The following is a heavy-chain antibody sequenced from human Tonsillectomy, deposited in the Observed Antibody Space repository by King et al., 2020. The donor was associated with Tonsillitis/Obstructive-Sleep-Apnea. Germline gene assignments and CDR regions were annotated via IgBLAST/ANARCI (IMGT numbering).Heavy chain of an antibody. J-gene: IGHJ4*02. CDR2: IFGDDNK. CDR1: GFSLTTSRVG. V-gene: IGHV2-5*02. CDR3: AHHHYNFWSEW. Sequence: ITLKESGPTLVKRTQTLTLTCTFSGFSLTTSRVGVGWIRQPPGKALEWLALIFGDDNKRYSPALKSRLTITKDTSKNQVVLRMTNMDPVDTATYYCAHHHYNFWSEWWSQGTLVTVSS. D-gene: IGHD3-3*01.